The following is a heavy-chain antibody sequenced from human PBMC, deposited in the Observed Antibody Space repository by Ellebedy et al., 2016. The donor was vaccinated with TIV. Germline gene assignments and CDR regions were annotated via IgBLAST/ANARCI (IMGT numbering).Heavy chain of an antibody. V-gene: IGHV5-51*01. D-gene: IGHD6-13*01. CDR3: ARTSGYSGNWGLDL. J-gene: IGHJ5*02. CDR2: ILPANSDI. CDR1: GYSFTSYW. Sequence: GESLKISCQVFGYSFTSYWVGWVRQMPGKGLEWMGIILPANSDIRYSPSFEGQVTISADKSISTADLQWSSLKASDTAIYYCARTSGYSGNWGLDLWGQGTLVTVSS.